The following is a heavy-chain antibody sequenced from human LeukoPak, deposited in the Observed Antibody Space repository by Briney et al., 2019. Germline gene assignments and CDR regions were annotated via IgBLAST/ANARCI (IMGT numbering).Heavy chain of an antibody. D-gene: IGHD2-15*01. J-gene: IGHJ5*02. V-gene: IGHV1-46*01. CDR3: ARDNSIGLACSDWFDP. CDR1: GYTFTSYY. Sequence: GASVKVSCKASGYTFTSYYMHWVRQAPGQGLEWMGIINPSGGSTSYAQKFQGRVTMTRDMSTSTVYMELSSLKSEDTAVYYCARDNSIGLACSDWFDPWGQGTLVTVSS. CDR2: INPSGGST.